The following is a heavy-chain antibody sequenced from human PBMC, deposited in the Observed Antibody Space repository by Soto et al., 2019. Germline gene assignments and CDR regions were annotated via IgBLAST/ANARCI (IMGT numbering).Heavy chain of an antibody. Sequence: GGSLRLSCTASGFTFGDYAMSWVRQAPGKGLEWVGFIRSKAYGGTTEYAASVKGRFTISRDDSKSIAYLQMNSLKTEDTAVYYCTRESYSSSWYGRYYYYGMDVWGQGXTVTVSS. V-gene: IGHV3-49*04. J-gene: IGHJ6*02. D-gene: IGHD6-13*01. CDR2: IRSKAYGGTT. CDR1: GFTFGDYA. CDR3: TRESYSSSWYGRYYYYGMDV.